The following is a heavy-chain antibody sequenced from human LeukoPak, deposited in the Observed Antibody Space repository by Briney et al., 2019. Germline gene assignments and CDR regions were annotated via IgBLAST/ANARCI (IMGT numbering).Heavy chain of an antibody. J-gene: IGHJ4*02. CDR3: AKRSQYASAEIKTYYFDY. CDR1: GFTFSSHA. Sequence: GGSLRLSCAASGFTFSSHAMSWVRQAPGKGLEWVSAIIGGGGRTDYADFVKGRFTISRDNSKNTLYLQMNSLRAEDTAVYYCAKRSQYASAEIKTYYFDYWGQGTLSPSPQ. CDR2: IIGGGGRT. D-gene: IGHD3-10*01. V-gene: IGHV3-23*01.